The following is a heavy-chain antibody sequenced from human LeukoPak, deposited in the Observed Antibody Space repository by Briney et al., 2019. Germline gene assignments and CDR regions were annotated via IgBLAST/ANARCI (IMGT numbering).Heavy chain of an antibody. CDR3: TLGGYCSSTSCLGSNWFDP. V-gene: IGHV3-73*01. J-gene: IGHJ5*02. D-gene: IGHD2-2*01. CDR2: IRSKANSYAT. CDR1: GFTFSGSA. Sequence: PGGSLRLSCAASGFTFSGSAMHGVRQASGKGLEWVGRIRSKANSYATAYAASVKGRFTISRDDSKNTAYLQMNSLKTEDAAVYYCTLGGYCSSTSCLGSNWFDPWGQGTLVTVSS.